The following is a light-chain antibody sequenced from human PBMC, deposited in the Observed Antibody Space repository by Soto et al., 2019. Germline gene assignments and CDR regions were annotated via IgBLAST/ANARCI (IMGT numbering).Light chain of an antibody. CDR1: QSIRKY. V-gene: IGKV1-39*01. J-gene: IGKJ1*01. CDR3: QQSGDTPPWT. Sequence: DIQMTQSPSSLSASVGDRVIITCRASQSIRKYLNWYQHKPGKVPTLLIYAASSLQSGAQSRFSGSGSGTEFTLTITSLQPEDFATYYCQQSGDTPPWTFGQGTKVEIK. CDR2: AAS.